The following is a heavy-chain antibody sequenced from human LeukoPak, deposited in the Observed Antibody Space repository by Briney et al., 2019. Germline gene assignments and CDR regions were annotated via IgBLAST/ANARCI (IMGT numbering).Heavy chain of an antibody. CDR3: SSIRQLKRGNWFDP. CDR1: GFTFSSYA. D-gene: IGHD6-6*01. CDR2: ISGSGGST. J-gene: IGHJ5*02. Sequence: PGGSLRLSCAASGFTFSSYAMSWVRQAPGKGLEWVSAISGSGGSTYYADSVKGRFTISRDNSKNTLYLQMNSLRAEDTAVYYCSSIRQLKRGNWFDPWGQGTLVTVSS. V-gene: IGHV3-23*01.